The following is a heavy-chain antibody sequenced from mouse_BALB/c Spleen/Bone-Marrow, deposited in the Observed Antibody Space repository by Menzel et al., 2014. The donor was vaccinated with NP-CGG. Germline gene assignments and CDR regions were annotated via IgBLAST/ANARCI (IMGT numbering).Heavy chain of an antibody. CDR2: IRNKANGYTT. Sequence: EVKLMESGGGLVQPGGSLRLSCATSGFTFTDYYMSWVRQPPGKALEWLGFIRNKANGYTTEYSASVKGRFTISRDNSQIILYLQINTLTAEYNATYYCTKYYYVFFAYWGQGTLVTVSP. CDR1: GFTFTDYY. CDR3: TKYYYVFFAY. J-gene: IGHJ3*01. V-gene: IGHV7-3*02. D-gene: IGHD1-1*01.